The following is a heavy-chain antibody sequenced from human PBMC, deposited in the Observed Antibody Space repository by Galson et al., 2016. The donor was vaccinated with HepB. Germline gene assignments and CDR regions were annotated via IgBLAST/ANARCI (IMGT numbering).Heavy chain of an antibody. J-gene: IGHJ4*02. V-gene: IGHV6-1*01. D-gene: IGHD5/OR15-5a*01. CDR3: ARDPKFQIYCPSTSDCYAQAFFFDI. CDR2: THYRSKWNT. Sequence: CAISGDSVPSNTAAWNWIRQSPSRGLEWLGRTHYRSKWNTDYAISMKTRMTINVDASRSQFSLQLDSVTPEDAAVYYCARDPKFQIYCPSTSDCYAQAFFFDIWGQGTLVSVSS. CDR1: GDSVPSNTAA.